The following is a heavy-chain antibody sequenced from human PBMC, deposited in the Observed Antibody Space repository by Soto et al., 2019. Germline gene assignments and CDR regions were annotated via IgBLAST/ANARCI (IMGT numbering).Heavy chain of an antibody. CDR3: ARGGIAARPGGYYYYYAMDV. CDR1: GFTFSDYY. D-gene: IGHD6-6*01. CDR2: ISSSGSTI. Sequence: GGSRRLSCADSGFTFSDYYMSCIRQAPGKGLEWVSYISSSGSTIYYADSVKGRFTISRDNAKNSLSLQMNSLRAEDTAVYYSARGGIAARPGGYYYYYAMDVWGQGTTVTVSS. V-gene: IGHV3-11*01. J-gene: IGHJ6*02.